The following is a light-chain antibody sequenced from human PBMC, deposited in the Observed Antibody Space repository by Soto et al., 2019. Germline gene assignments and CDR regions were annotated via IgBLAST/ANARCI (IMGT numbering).Light chain of an antibody. J-gene: IGKJ4*01. CDR1: QSVSRY. V-gene: IGKV3-20*01. CDR2: DAS. Sequence: EIVFTQSPDTLSLSPGESATLSCRASQSVSRYLAWYQQKPGQTPRLLICDASTRATGIPDRFSGSGSGTDFTLTISRLEPEDFAVYYCQQYGTSPPLTFGGGTKVDIK. CDR3: QQYGTSPPLT.